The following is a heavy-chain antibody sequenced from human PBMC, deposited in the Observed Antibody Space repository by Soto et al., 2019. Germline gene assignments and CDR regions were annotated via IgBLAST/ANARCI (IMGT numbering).Heavy chain of an antibody. J-gene: IGHJ4*02. Sequence: QVQLVESGGGVVQPGRSLRLSCAASGFTFSSYGIHWVRQAPGKGLEWVAVISYDGSNKYYADSVKGRFTIYRDNSKNTRYRQMNSLRAEDTAVYYCAKDPEGVVVVTAVFDYWGQGTMVTVSS. D-gene: IGHD2-21*02. CDR1: GFTFSSYG. CDR2: ISYDGSNK. V-gene: IGHV3-30*18. CDR3: AKDPEGVVVVTAVFDY.